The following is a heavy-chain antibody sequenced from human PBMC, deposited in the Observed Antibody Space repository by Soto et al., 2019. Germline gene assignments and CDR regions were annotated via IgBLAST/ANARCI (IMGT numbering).Heavy chain of an antibody. CDR2: IYYSGST. V-gene: IGHV4-39*01. CDR1: GGSISSSSYY. D-gene: IGHD2-2*01. J-gene: IGHJ6*02. Sequence: PSETLSLTCTVSGGSISSSSYYWGWIRQPPGKGLEWIGSIYYSGSTYYNPSLKSRVTISVDTSKNQFSLKLSSVTAADTAVYYCARQTVIVVVPAAADVWGQGTTVTVS. CDR3: ARQTVIVVVPAAADV.